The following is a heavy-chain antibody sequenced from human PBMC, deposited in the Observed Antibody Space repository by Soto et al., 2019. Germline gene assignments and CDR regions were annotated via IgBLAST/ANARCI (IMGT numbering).Heavy chain of an antibody. Sequence: PGESLKISCNGSGYSFTSYWIGWVRQMPGKGLEWMGIIYPGDSDTRYSPSFQGQVTISADKSISTAYLQWSSLKASDTAMYYCARHEGYYGSPAAGLFDYWGQGTLVTVSS. CDR3: ARHEGYYGSPAAGLFDY. D-gene: IGHD3-10*01. V-gene: IGHV5-51*01. CDR2: IYPGDSDT. CDR1: GYSFTSYW. J-gene: IGHJ4*02.